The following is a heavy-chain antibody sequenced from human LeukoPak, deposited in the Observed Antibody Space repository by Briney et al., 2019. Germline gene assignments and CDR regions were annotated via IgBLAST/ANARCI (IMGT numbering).Heavy chain of an antibody. CDR2: INHSGST. Sequence: SETLSLTCAVYGGSFSGYYWSWIRQPPGKGLEWIGEINHSGSTNYNPSLKGRVTISVDTSKNQFSLKLSSVTAADTAVYYCARTTEGGYTYNYFYYYYMDVWGKGTTVTISS. D-gene: IGHD5-18*01. CDR1: GGSFSGYY. CDR3: ARTTEGGYTYNYFYYYYMDV. J-gene: IGHJ6*03. V-gene: IGHV4-34*01.